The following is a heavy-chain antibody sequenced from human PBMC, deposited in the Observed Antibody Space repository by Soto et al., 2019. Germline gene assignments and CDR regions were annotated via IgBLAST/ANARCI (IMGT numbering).Heavy chain of an antibody. CDR3: ARAYSSSSGGYFQH. V-gene: IGHV1-69*06. Sequence: QVQLVQSGAEVKKPGSSVKVSCKASGGTFNTYAISWVRQAPGQGLEWMGGIIPIFGTANYAQKFQGRVTMTRNTSISTAYMELSSLRSEDTAVYYCARAYSSSSGGYFQHWGQGTLVTVSS. J-gene: IGHJ1*01. CDR1: GGTFNTYA. CDR2: IIPIFGTA. D-gene: IGHD6-6*01.